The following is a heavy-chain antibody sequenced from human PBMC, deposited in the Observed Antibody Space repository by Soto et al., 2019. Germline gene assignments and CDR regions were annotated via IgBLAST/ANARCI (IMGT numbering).Heavy chain of an antibody. J-gene: IGHJ4*02. CDR2: ISYDGSNK. CDR3: AKDSGDRYDYIWGSYREFDY. V-gene: IGHV3-30*18. D-gene: IGHD3-16*02. Sequence: QVQLVESGGGVVQPGRSLRLSCAASGLTFSSYGMHWVRQAPGKGLEWVAVISYDGSNKYYADSVKGRFTISRDNSKNTLYLQMNSLRAEDTAVYYCAKDSGDRYDYIWGSYREFDYWGQGTLVTVSS. CDR1: GLTFSSYG.